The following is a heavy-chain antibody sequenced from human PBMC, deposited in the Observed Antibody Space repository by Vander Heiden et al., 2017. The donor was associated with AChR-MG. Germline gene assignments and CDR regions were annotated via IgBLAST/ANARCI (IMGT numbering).Heavy chain of an antibody. CDR3: ARDSRWGLYYFDY. D-gene: IGHD2-21*01. Sequence: QVQLVQSGAEVKKPGASVKVSCKASGYTFPAFHMHWVRQAPGQGLEWMGRINPKSGAANYAQKFRGRVTMTRDTSIGTAYMELNSLTSDDTAMYYCARDSRWGLYYFDYWGQGTLVTVSS. J-gene: IGHJ4*02. CDR1: GYTFPAFH. V-gene: IGHV1-2*06. CDR2: INPKSGAA.